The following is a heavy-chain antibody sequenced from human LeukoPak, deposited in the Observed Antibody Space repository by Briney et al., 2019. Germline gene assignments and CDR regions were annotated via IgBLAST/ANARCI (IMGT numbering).Heavy chain of an antibody. CDR1: GFTFASYA. V-gene: IGHV3-23*01. J-gene: IGHJ3*01. Sequence: GGSLRISCVGSGFTFASYAMTWVRLAPGKGLEWVAAISGGGSYAYYADSVRGRFTISRDNSRNTLYLQMDSLRADDTAVYYCGRDPNGDYVGAFEFWGQGTLVSVSS. D-gene: IGHD4-17*01. CDR3: GRDPNGDYVGAFEF. CDR2: ISGGGSYA.